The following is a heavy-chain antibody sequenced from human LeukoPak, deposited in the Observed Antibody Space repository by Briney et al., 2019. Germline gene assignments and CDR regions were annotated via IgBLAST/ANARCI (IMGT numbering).Heavy chain of an antibody. CDR3: ARGNFWSGYPDY. D-gene: IGHD3-3*01. CDR1: GGSISSYY. Sequence: SETLSLTCTVSGGSISSYYWSWIRQPPGKGLEWIGYIYYSGSTYYNPSLKSRVTISVDTSKNQFSLKLSSVTAADTAVYYCARGNFWSGYPDYWGQGTLVTVSS. V-gene: IGHV4-59*12. CDR2: IYYSGST. J-gene: IGHJ4*02.